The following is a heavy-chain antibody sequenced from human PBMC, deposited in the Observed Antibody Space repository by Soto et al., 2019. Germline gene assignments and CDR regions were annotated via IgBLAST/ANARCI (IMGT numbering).Heavy chain of an antibody. CDR3: ARSSIAAAGYNWFDP. V-gene: IGHV4-39*01. D-gene: IGHD6-13*01. CDR2: IYYSGST. J-gene: IGHJ5*02. CDR1: GGSISSSSYY. Sequence: SETLSLTCTFSGGSISSSSYYWGWIRQPPGKGLEWIGSIYYSGSTYYNPSLKSRVTISVDTSKNQFSLKLSSVTAADTAVYYCARSSIAAAGYNWFDPWGQGTLVTVSS.